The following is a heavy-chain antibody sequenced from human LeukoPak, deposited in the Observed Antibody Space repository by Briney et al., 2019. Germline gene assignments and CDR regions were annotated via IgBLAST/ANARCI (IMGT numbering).Heavy chain of an antibody. CDR1: GGSISSSSYY. V-gene: IGHV4-39*01. J-gene: IGHJ4*02. CDR2: IYYSGST. CDR3: ASEVGANFDY. Sequence: SETLSLTCTLSGGSISSSSYYWGWIRQPPGKGLEWIGSIYYSGSTYYNPSLKSRVTISVDTSKNQFSLKLSSVTAADTAVYYCASEVGANFDYWGQGTLVTVSS. D-gene: IGHD1-26*01.